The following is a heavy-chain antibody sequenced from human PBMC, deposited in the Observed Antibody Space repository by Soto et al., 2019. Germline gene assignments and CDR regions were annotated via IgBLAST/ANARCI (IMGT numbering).Heavy chain of an antibody. CDR2: IIPILGIA. Sequence: QVQLVQSGAEVKKPGSSVKVSCKASGGTFSSYTISWVRQAPGQGLEWMGRIIPILGIANYAQKFQGRVTITADKSTSTAYMELSSLRSEDTAVYYCARDRNWNGDFDYWGQGTLVTVSS. CDR3: ARDRNWNGDFDY. V-gene: IGHV1-69*08. D-gene: IGHD1-1*01. J-gene: IGHJ4*02. CDR1: GGTFSSYT.